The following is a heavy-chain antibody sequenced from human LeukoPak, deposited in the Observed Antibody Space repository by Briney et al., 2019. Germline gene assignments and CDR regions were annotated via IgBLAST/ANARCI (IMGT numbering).Heavy chain of an antibody. V-gene: IGHV4-34*08. CDR3: AYSTVVTRGYY. Sequence: DPGGSLRLSCAASGFTFSMSCMTWVRQPPGKGLEWIGEINHSGSTNYNPSLKSRVTISVDTSKNQFSLKLSSVTAADTAVYYCAYSTVVTRGYYWGQGTLVTVSS. D-gene: IGHD4-23*01. J-gene: IGHJ4*02. CDR2: INHSGST. CDR1: GFTFSMSC.